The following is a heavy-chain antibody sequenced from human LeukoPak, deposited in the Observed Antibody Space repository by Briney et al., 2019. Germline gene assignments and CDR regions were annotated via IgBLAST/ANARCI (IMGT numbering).Heavy chain of an antibody. CDR1: GGTFSSYA. V-gene: IGHV1-69*13. J-gene: IGHJ5*02. D-gene: IGHD2-15*01. CDR2: IIPIFGTA. Sequence: SVKVSCKASGGTFSSYAISWVRQAPGQGLEWMGGIIPIFGTANYAQKFQGRVTITADESTSTAYMELSSLRSEDTAVYYCARGRRDLYCSGGSCYSKTNWFDPWGQGTLVTVSS. CDR3: ARGRRDLYCSGGSCYSKTNWFDP.